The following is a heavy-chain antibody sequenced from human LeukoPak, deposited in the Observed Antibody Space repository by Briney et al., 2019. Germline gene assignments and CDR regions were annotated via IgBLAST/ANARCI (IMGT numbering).Heavy chain of an antibody. CDR2: IYHSGST. CDR3: ARAEGYAVGV. V-gene: IGHV4-30-2*01. D-gene: IGHD2-2*01. Sequence: SETLSLTCAVSGGSISSGGYSWSWIRQPPGKGLEWIGYIYHSGSTYHNPSLKSRVTISVDRSKNQFSLKLSSVTAADTAVYYCARAEGYAVGVWGQGTTVTVSS. J-gene: IGHJ6*02. CDR1: GGSISSGGYS.